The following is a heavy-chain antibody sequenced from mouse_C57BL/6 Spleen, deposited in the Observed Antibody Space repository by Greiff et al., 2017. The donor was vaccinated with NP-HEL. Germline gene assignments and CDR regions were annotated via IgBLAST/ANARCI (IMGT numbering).Heavy chain of an antibody. CDR1: GFSLTSYG. J-gene: IGHJ4*01. Sequence: VHLVESGPGLVAPSQSLSITCTVSGFSLTSYGVHWVRQPPGKGLEWLVVIWSDGSTTYNSALKSRLSISKDNSKSQVFLKMNSLQTDDTAMYYCARPSTTVVDYAMDYWGQGTSVTVSS. D-gene: IGHD1-1*01. CDR2: IWSDGST. V-gene: IGHV2-6*03. CDR3: ARPSTTVVDYAMDY.